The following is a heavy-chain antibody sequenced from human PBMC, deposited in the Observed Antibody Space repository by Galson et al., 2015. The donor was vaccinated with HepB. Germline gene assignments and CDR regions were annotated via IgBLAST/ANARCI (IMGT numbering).Heavy chain of an antibody. Sequence: SVKVSCKASDYTFSNYGISWVRQAPGQGLEWMGWINTYNGITNYAQKFQGRVTMTTDTSTTTAYMELRSLRSDDTAVYYCARGALVVAVGATQNNWFDPWGRGTLVTVSS. D-gene: IGHD2-15*01. J-gene: IGHJ5*02. CDR1: DYTFSNYG. CDR2: INTYNGIT. V-gene: IGHV1-18*01. CDR3: ARGALVVAVGATQNNWFDP.